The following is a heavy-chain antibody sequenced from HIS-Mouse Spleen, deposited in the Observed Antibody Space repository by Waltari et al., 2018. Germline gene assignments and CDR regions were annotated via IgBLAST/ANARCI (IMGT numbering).Heavy chain of an antibody. J-gene: IGHJ3*02. V-gene: IGHV4-39*07. D-gene: IGHD3-3*01. CDR2: IYYRGAT. CDR1: GGSISSSSYY. CDR3: ARAPTGFLEWFDAFDI. Sequence: QLQLQESGPGLVKPSETLSLTCTVSGGSISSSSYYWGWIGQPPGKGLEWIGSIYYRGATYYNPSIKSRVTISVDTSKNQFSLKLSSVTAADTAVYYCARAPTGFLEWFDAFDIWGQGTMVTVSS.